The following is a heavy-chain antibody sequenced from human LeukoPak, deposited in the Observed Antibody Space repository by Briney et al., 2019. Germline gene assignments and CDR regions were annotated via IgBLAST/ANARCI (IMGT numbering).Heavy chain of an antibody. J-gene: IGHJ6*02. V-gene: IGHV3-21*01. CDR3: ARNGVAGTYYGMDV. CDR1: GFTFSSYS. D-gene: IGHD6-19*01. Sequence: AGGPLRLSCAASGFTFSSYSMNWVRQAPGKGLEWVSSISSSSSYIYYADSVKGRFTISRDNAKNSLYLQMNSLRAEDTAVYYCARNGVAGTYYGMDVWGQGTTVTVSS. CDR2: ISSSSSYI.